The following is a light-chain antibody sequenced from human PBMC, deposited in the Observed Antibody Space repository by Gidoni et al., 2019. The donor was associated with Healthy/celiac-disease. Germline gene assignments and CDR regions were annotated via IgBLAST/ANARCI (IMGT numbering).Light chain of an antibody. CDR3: QQYYSTPRT. Sequence: DIVMTQSPDSLAVSLGERATINCKSSQSVLYSSNNKNYLAWYQQKPGQPPKLLIYGASTRASGVPDRFSGSGSATDFTLTISSLQAEYVAVYYCQQYYSTPRTFXGXTKVEIK. CDR2: GAS. J-gene: IGKJ4*01. CDR1: QSVLYSSNNKNY. V-gene: IGKV4-1*01.